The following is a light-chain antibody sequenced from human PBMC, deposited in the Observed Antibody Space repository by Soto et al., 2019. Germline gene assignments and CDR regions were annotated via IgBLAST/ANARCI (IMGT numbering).Light chain of an antibody. J-gene: IGLJ3*02. Sequence: QSALTQPASVSGSPGQSITISCTGTSRDVGSYNLVSWYQQHPGKAPKLMIYEGSKRPSGVSNRFSGSKSGNTASLTISGLQAEDEADYYCCSYAGSRVFGGATKLTVL. CDR1: SRDVGSYNL. CDR2: EGS. CDR3: CSYAGSRV. V-gene: IGLV2-23*01.